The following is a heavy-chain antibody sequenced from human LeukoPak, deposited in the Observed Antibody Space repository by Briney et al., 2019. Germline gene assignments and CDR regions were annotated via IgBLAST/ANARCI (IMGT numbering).Heavy chain of an antibody. D-gene: IGHD6-19*01. V-gene: IGHV3-15*01. CDR1: GFTFSNAW. Sequence: GGSLRLSCAASGFTFSNAWMSWVRQAPGKGLEWVGRIKSKTDGGTTDYAAPVKGRFTISRDDSKNTLYLQMNSLKTEDTAVYYCARDKTVADLDYWGQGTLVTVSS. J-gene: IGHJ4*02. CDR3: ARDKTVADLDY. CDR2: IKSKTDGGTT.